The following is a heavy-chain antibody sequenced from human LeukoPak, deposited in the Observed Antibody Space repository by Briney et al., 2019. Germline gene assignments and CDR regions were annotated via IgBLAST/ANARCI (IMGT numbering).Heavy chain of an antibody. CDR2: ISAYNGNT. D-gene: IGHD3-22*01. Sequence: ASVKVSCKASGHTFTSYGISWVRQAPGQGLEWMGWISAYNGNTNYAQKLQGRVTMTTDTSTSTAYMELRSLRSDDTAVYYCAVLDYYDSGVDPWGQGTLVTVSS. CDR1: GHTFTSYG. V-gene: IGHV1-18*01. CDR3: AVLDYYDSGVDP. J-gene: IGHJ5*02.